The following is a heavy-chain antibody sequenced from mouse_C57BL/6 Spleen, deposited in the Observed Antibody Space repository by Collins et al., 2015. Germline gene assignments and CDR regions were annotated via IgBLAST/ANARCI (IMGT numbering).Heavy chain of an antibody. J-gene: IGHJ3*01. Sequence: EVQLQQSGPELVKPGASVKISCKASGYTFTDYYMNWVKQSHGKSLEWIGDINPNNGGTSXNQKFKGKATLTVDKSSSTAYMELRSLTSEDSAVYYCAIDSSGSAWFAYWGQGTLVTVSA. CDR2: INPNNGGT. V-gene: IGHV1-26*01. D-gene: IGHD3-2*02. CDR1: GYTFTDYY. CDR3: AIDSSGSAWFAY.